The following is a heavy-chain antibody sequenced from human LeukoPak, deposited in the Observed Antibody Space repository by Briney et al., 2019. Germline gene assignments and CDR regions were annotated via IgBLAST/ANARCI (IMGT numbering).Heavy chain of an antibody. D-gene: IGHD6-19*01. CDR2: ISSSSSYI. V-gene: IGHV3-21*01. CDR3: ARDRGLVAVAAHEPDAFDI. Sequence: GGSLRLSCGASGFTFSGSAIHWVRQAPGKGLEWVSSISSSSSYIYYADSVKGRFTISRDNAKNSLYLQMNSLRAEDTAVYYCARDRGLVAVAAHEPDAFDIWGQGTMVTVSS. CDR1: GFTFSGSA. J-gene: IGHJ3*02.